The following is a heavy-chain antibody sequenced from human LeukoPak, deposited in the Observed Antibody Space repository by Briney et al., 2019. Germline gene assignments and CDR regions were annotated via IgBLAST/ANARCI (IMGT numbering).Heavy chain of an antibody. CDR1: GGSINSHY. CDR2: IYDSGST. V-gene: IGHV4-59*11. Sequence: KSSETLSLTCTVSGGSINSHYWSWIRQPPGKGLEWIGYIYDSGSTNYNPSLKSRVTISVDTSKNQFSLKLSSVTAAGTAVYYCARTRSGSYDYYMDVWGKGTTVTVSS. D-gene: IGHD3-10*01. CDR3: ARTRSGSYDYYMDV. J-gene: IGHJ6*03.